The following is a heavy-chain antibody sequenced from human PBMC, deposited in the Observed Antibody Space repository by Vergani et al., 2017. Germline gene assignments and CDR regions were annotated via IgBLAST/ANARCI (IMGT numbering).Heavy chain of an antibody. CDR1: GFTFSSYG. CDR3: AKDGIAAAGYHMYYFDY. CDR2: ISYDGSNK. V-gene: IGHV3-30*18. J-gene: IGHJ4*02. D-gene: IGHD6-13*01. Sequence: QVQLVESGGGVVQPGRSLRPSCVASGFTFSSYGMHWVRQAPGKGLEWVAVISYDGSNKYYADPVKGRFTISRDNSKNTLYLQMNSLRAEDTAVYYCAKDGIAAAGYHMYYFDYWGQGTLVTVSS.